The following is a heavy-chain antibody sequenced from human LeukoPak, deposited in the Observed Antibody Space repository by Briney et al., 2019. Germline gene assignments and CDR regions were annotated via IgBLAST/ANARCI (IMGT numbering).Heavy chain of an antibody. CDR2: IRYDGSNK. J-gene: IGHJ6*03. CDR1: GFTFSSYG. Sequence: GGSLRLFCAASGFTFSSYGMHWVRQAPGKGLEWVAFIRYDGSNKYYADSVKGRFTISRDNSKNTLYLQMNSLRAEDTAVYYCAKDGVPGYCSSTSCYGYYMDVWGKGTTVTVSS. V-gene: IGHV3-30*02. D-gene: IGHD2-2*01. CDR3: AKDGVPGYCSSTSCYGYYMDV.